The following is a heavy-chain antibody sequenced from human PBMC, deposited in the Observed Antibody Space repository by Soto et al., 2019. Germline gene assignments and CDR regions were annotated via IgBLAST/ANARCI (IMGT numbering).Heavy chain of an antibody. Sequence: KVSCKASGGTFSSYTISWVRQAPGQGLEWMGRIIPILGIANYAQKFQGRVTITADKSTSTAYMALSSLRSEDTAVYYCARVPDIVVVPSARGNFYYYMDVWGKGTTVTVSS. D-gene: IGHD2-2*01. V-gene: IGHV1-69*02. CDR3: ARVPDIVVVPSARGNFYYYMDV. CDR1: GGTFSSYT. CDR2: IIPILGIA. J-gene: IGHJ6*03.